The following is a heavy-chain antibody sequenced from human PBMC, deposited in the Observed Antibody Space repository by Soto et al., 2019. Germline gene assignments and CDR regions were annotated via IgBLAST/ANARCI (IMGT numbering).Heavy chain of an antibody. CDR1: GYTFTSYN. V-gene: IGHV1-46*01. J-gene: IGHJ5*02. Sequence: QVQLVQSGAEVKKPGASVKVSCKTSGYTFTSYNMHWVRQAPGQGLDWRGVINPTDGSTAYAQKFQGRVTMTRDTSTRTFYMDLSSLMSEDTALYYCARAKKTLNDNGAYTGVDPWGQGTLVTVSS. CDR3: ARAKKTLNDNGAYTGVDP. CDR2: INPTDGST. D-gene: IGHD4-17*01.